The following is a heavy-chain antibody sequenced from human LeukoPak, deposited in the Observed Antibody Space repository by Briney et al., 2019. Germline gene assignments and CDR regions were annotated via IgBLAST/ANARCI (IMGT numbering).Heavy chain of an antibody. J-gene: IGHJ4*02. V-gene: IGHV3-74*01. D-gene: IGHD4-17*01. CDR2: INGDGSST. CDR1: GFNFNTYW. Sequence: GRSLRLSCAASGFNFNTYWMYWVRQAPGKGLVWVSRINGDGSSTSHADSVKGRFTISRDNAKNTLYLQMNSLRAEDTAVYYCARDRYGDWVLGFDYWGQGNLVTVSS. CDR3: ARDRYGDWVLGFDY.